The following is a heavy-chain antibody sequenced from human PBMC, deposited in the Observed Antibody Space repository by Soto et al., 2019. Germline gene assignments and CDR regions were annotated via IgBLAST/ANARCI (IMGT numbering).Heavy chain of an antibody. Sequence: HVQLLQSGAEVKKPGSSVRVSCEASGVTFRTYAISWVRQAPGQGLEWMGEIIPIFGTVNYAKKFQGRVTITAKETTTTVYMDLRSLRSEDTAVYYCAKGAVAGTQTSYYYYGMDVWGQGTTVTVSS. D-gene: IGHD6-19*01. J-gene: IGHJ6*02. V-gene: IGHV1-69*12. CDR3: AKGAVAGTQTSYYYYGMDV. CDR1: GVTFRTYA. CDR2: IIPIFGTV.